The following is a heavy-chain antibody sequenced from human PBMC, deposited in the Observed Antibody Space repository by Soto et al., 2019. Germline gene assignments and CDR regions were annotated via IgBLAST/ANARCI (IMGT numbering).Heavy chain of an antibody. V-gene: IGHV1-18*01. Sequence: GALVKVSCKASGYTFTSYCISWARQAPGQGLEWMGWISAYNGNTNYAQKLQGRVTMTTDTSTSTAYMELRSLRSDDTAVYYCARDEAIAAAVDYWGQGTLVTVSS. CDR3: ARDEAIAAAVDY. CDR2: ISAYNGNT. CDR1: GYTFTSYC. D-gene: IGHD6-13*01. J-gene: IGHJ4*02.